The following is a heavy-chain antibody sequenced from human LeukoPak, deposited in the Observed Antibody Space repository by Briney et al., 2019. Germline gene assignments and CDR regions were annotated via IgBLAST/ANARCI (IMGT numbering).Heavy chain of an antibody. CDR2: ISSDGNNK. Sequence: PGGSLRLSCAASGFTFSSYAMSWVRQAPGKGLEWVAIISSDGNNKYYADSVKGRFTISRDNSKNTVYLQMNSLRAEDTAVYYCARGPVWGTNWIDYWGQGTLVSVSS. CDR1: GFTFSSYA. J-gene: IGHJ4*02. V-gene: IGHV3-30-3*01. D-gene: IGHD1-20*01. CDR3: ARGPVWGTNWIDY.